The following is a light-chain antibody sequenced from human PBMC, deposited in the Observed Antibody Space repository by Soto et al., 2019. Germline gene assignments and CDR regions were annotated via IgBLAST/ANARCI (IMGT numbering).Light chain of an antibody. CDR3: QQRSNWPPIT. V-gene: IGKV3-11*01. CDR2: DAS. J-gene: IGKJ5*01. Sequence: EIVLTQSPGTLSLSPGDRVTLSCRASQSISINLAWYQHKPGQAPRLLIYDASNRATGIPARFSGSGSGTDFTLTISSLEPEDFAVYYCQQRSNWPPITFGQGTRLEIK. CDR1: QSISIN.